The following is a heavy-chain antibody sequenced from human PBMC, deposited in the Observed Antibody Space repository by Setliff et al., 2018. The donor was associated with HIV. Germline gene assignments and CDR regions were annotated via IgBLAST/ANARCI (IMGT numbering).Heavy chain of an antibody. J-gene: IGHJ4*02. V-gene: IGHV4-61*09. Sequence: PSETLSLTCTVSGDSITSGTYYWSWIRQPAGMRLEWIGHISTSGTTNYNPSLKSRVTISADTPQSQFSLKLTSVTAADPAAYFCARVSTDYVWGSFLSSGPYYFDFWGQGALVTVSS. CDR2: ISTSGTT. CDR1: GDSITSGTYY. D-gene: IGHD3-16*01. CDR3: ARVSTDYVWGSFLSSGPYYFDF.